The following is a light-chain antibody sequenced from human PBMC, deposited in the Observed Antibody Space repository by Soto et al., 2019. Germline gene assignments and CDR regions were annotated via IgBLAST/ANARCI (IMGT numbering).Light chain of an antibody. CDR1: QNIGVW. CDR2: DAS. J-gene: IGKJ2*01. Sequence: DIQMTQSPSTPSASVGDGVTITCRASQNIGVWLAWYQQRPGKAPKFLIYDASSLETGVPSRFSGSGSGTEFTLTMRSLQPDDFATYYCQQYDSSSPTFGQGTKLEIK. CDR3: QQYDSSSPT. V-gene: IGKV1-5*01.